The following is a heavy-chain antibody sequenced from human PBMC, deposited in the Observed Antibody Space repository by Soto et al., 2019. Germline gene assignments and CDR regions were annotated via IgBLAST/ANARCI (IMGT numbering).Heavy chain of an antibody. J-gene: IGHJ4*02. CDR3: ARDRGYSYGHYYFDY. D-gene: IGHD5-18*01. Sequence: SETLSLTCAVYGGSFSGYYWSWIRQPPGKGLEWIGEINHSGSTNYNPSLKSRVTISVDTSKNQFSLKLSSVTAADTAVYYCARDRGYSYGHYYFDYWGQGTLVTVPQ. CDR2: INHSGST. V-gene: IGHV4-34*01. CDR1: GGSFSGYY.